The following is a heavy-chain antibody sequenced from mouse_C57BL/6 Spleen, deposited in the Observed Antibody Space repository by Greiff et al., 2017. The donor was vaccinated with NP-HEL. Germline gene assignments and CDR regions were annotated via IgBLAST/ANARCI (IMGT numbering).Heavy chain of an antibody. CDR3: ARKSSYPHYYAMDY. CDR2: IWTGGGT. J-gene: IGHJ4*01. D-gene: IGHD1-1*01. Sequence: VQLQQSGPGLVAPSQRLSITCTVSGFSLTSYAISWVRQPPGKGLEWLGVIWTGGGTNYNSALKSRLSISKDNSKSQVFLKMNSLQTDDTARYYCARKSSYPHYYAMDYWGQGTSVTVSS. CDR1: GFSLTSYA. V-gene: IGHV2-9-1*01.